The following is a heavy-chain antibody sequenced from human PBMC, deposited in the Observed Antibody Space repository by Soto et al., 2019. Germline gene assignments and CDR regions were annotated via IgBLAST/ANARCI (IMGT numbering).Heavy chain of an antibody. J-gene: IGHJ2*01. Sequence: PGKGLMWVAVTSNDGSSTTYAASVKGRFSISRDNARNTLYLQMNSLRADDTAVYFFVKAEDGIRDTVPVSAFLLNRSSDL. CDR2: TSNDGSST. D-gene: IGHD3-3*01. CDR3: VKAEDGIRDTVPVSAFLLNRSSDL. V-gene: IGHV3-74*01.